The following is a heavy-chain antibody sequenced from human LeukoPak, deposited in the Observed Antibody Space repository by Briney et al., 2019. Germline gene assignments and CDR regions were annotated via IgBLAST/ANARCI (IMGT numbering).Heavy chain of an antibody. V-gene: IGHV3-73*01. CDR2: MRSPINHYAT. Sequence: GGSLRLSCAASGFTFSASPIHWVRQASGKGREWLGRMRSPINHYATEYAASVKGRFTLSRDDPRNRAYRQMDSLKTEDTAVNYSTSRSKDHGDYTIDYWGQGILVTVSS. CDR3: TSRSKDHGDYTIDY. D-gene: IGHD4-17*01. J-gene: IGHJ4*02. CDR1: GFTFSASP.